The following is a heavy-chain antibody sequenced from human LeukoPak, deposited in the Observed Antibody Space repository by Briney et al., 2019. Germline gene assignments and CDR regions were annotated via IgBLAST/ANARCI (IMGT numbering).Heavy chain of an antibody. CDR3: AKVPGSGWYSFDN. D-gene: IGHD6-19*01. J-gene: IGHJ4*02. Sequence: GGSLRLSCAASGFTFSTYVMHWVRQAPGKGLEWVAVISYDENKYYADSAKGRFTISRDNSKNTLYLQMNGLRTEDTAVYYCAKVPGSGWYSFDNWGQGTLVTVSS. V-gene: IGHV3-30*18. CDR2: ISYDENK. CDR1: GFTFSTYV.